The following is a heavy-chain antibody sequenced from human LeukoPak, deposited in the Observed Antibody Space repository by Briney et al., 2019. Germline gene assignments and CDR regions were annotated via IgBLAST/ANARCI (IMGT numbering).Heavy chain of an antibody. J-gene: IGHJ6*03. V-gene: IGHV1-2*02. CDR3: ARVRTTVTTPTTTNYYYMDV. Sequence: ASVKVSCKASGYTFTCYYMHWVRQAPGQGLEWMGWINPNSGGTNYAQKFQGRVTMTRDTSISTAYMELSRLRSDDTAVYYCARVRTTVTTPTTTNYYYMDVWGKGTTVTVSS. D-gene: IGHD4-17*01. CDR2: INPNSGGT. CDR1: GYTFTCYY.